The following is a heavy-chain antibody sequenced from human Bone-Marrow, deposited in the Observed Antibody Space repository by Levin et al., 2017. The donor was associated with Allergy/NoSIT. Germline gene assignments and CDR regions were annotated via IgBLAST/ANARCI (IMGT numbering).Heavy chain of an antibody. J-gene: IGHJ4*02. CDR1: GFTFSSYE. Sequence: GGSLRLSCAVSGFTFSSYEMNWVRQAPGKGLEWISYIHGSGSIIDYADSVKGRFTISRDNAKNSLYLQMNSLRAEDTAVYYCARDGDRGWDFDYWGQGTLVTVSS. D-gene: IGHD6-19*01. CDR3: ARDGDRGWDFDY. CDR2: IHGSGSII. V-gene: IGHV3-48*03.